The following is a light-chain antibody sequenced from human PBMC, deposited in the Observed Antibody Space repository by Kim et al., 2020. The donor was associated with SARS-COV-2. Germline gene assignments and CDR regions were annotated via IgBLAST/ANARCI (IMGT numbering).Light chain of an antibody. J-gene: IGLJ2*01. V-gene: IGLV3-1*01. CDR2: QDN. CDR3: QAWDSSTAV. CDR1: RLGDKC. Sequence: SVSPGKTDSITCSGDRLGDKCARWYQQKPGQSPVLVIYQDNKRPSGIPERFSGSNSGNTATLTISGTQAMDEADYYCQAWDSSTAVFGGGTQLTVL.